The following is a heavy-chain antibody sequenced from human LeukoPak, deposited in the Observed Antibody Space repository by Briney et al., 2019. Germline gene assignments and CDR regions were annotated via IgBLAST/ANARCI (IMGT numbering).Heavy chain of an antibody. J-gene: IGHJ4*02. CDR1: GGSISSYY. CDR3: AREYSSGWYLYFDY. CDR2: IYTGGST. Sequence: ASETLSRTCTGSGGSISSYYWSWIRQPAGKGLEWIGRIYTGGSTNYNPSLKSRVTMSVATSKNQFSLKLSSVAAADTAVYYCAREYSSGWYLYFDYWGQGTLVTVSS. V-gene: IGHV4-4*07. D-gene: IGHD6-19*01.